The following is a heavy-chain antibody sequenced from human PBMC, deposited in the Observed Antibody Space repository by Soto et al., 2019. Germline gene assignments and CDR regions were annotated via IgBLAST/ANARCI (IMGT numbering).Heavy chain of an antibody. Sequence: ASVKVSCKASGYAFTTHYIHWVRQAPGQGLEWMGTIHPSGGSTFFAQDLQGRLTMTGDTSTGTVYMELDGLRSDDTAVYYCARDDCISTTCYVSSWGQ. CDR3: ARDDCISTTCYVSS. CDR1: GYAFTTHY. D-gene: IGHD2-2*01. CDR2: IHPSGGST. V-gene: IGHV1-46*01. J-gene: IGHJ5*01.